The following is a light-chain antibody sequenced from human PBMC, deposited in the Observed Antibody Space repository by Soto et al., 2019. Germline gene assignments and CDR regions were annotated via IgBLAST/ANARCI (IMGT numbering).Light chain of an antibody. V-gene: IGKV1-5*03. Sequence: DIQMTQSPSTLSASVGDRVTITCRASQSISSWLAWYQQKPGKAPKLLIYKASSLASGVPSRFSGSGSGTEFTLTISSLQPDDFATYYGQQYNSPVTFGQGTKLEIK. CDR3: QQYNSPVT. J-gene: IGKJ2*01. CDR2: KAS. CDR1: QSISSW.